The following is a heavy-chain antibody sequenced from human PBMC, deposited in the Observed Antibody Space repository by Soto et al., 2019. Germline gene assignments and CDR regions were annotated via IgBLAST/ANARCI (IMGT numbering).Heavy chain of an antibody. CDR3: AREKSAAAGFDY. D-gene: IGHD6-13*01. CDR1: GFTFSSYS. Sequence: GGSLRLSCAASGFTFSSYSMNWVRQAPGKGLEWVSSISSSSSYIYYADSVKGRFTISRDNAKNSLYLQMNSLRAEDTAVYYCAREKSAAAGFDYWGQGTLVTVSS. CDR2: ISSSSSYI. J-gene: IGHJ4*02. V-gene: IGHV3-21*01.